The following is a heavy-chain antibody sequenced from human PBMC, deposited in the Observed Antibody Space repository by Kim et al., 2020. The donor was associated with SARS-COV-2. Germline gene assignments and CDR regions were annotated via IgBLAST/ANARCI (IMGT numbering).Heavy chain of an antibody. D-gene: IGHD6-13*01. CDR1: GGSFSGYY. J-gene: IGHJ4*02. Sequence: SETLSLTCAVYGGSFSGYYWSWIRQPPGKGLEWIGEINHSGSTNYNPSLKSRVTISVDTSKNQFSLKLSSVTAADTAVYYCARGRGSSWYRYGGQGTLVTVSS. CDR2: INHSGST. CDR3: ARGRGSSWYRY. V-gene: IGHV4-34*01.